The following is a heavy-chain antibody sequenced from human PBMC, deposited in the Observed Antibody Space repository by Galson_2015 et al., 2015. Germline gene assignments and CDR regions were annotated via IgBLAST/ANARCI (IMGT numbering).Heavy chain of an antibody. V-gene: IGHV3-30*03. D-gene: IGHD2-21*01. CDR2: ISYDGDKK. J-gene: IGHJ6*02. CDR1: GFTLSNYA. Sequence: SLRLSCAASGFTLSNYAMHWVRQAPGKGLEWVTVISYDGDKKYSADSVQGRFTISRDNSKNTVYLQMNSLRTEDTAVYYCAAVKEFEVVVIPPYYYGMILWGQGTTVTVSS. CDR3: AAVKEFEVVVIPPYYYGMIL.